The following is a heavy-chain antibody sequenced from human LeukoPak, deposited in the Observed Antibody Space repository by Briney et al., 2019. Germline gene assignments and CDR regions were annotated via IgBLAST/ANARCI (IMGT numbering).Heavy chain of an antibody. V-gene: IGHV1-18*04. D-gene: IGHD3-22*01. CDR1: GYTFTGYY. J-gene: IGHJ3*02. CDR2: ISAYNGNT. Sequence: WASVKVSCKASGYTFTGYYMHWVRQAPGQGLEWMGWISAYNGNTNYAQKLQGRVTMTTDTSTSTAYMELRSLRSDDTAVYYCARDLPQYYYDSSGYGLIGLHDAFDIWGQGTMVAVSS. CDR3: ARDLPQYYYDSSGYGLIGLHDAFDI.